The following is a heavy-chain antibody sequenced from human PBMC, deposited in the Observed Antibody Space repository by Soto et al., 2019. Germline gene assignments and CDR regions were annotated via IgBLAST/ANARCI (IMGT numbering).Heavy chain of an antibody. CDR3: ATEDESSGHAVTFHH. V-gene: IGHV3-30-3*01. Sequence: QVQLVESGGGVVQPGTSLRLSCAASGFTFSTYVIHWVRQAPGQGLEWVALISHDGNNKQYGDSVTSRFTISRDNSKNTLSLQMDSLRAEDTAVYYCATEDESSGHAVTFHHWGQGTQVTVSS. CDR1: GFTFSTYV. D-gene: IGHD3-22*01. CDR2: ISHDGNNK. J-gene: IGHJ1*01.